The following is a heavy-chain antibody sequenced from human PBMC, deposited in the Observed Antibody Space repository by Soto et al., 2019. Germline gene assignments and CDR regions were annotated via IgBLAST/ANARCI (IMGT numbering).Heavy chain of an antibody. D-gene: IGHD6-13*01. CDR1: GFTFSDYG. CDR2: ISGDNINS. CDR3: GREGQQLAQEKYYQFNGMDV. V-gene: IGHV1-18*01. J-gene: IGHJ6*02. Sequence: GASVKVSCKASGFTFSDYGLSWVRQAPGQPLEWMGWISGDNINSKYSQKFQGRLTVTTDTSTATASMELRSLTSDDTAVYYCGREGQQLAQEKYYQFNGMDVWGQGTTVTVSS.